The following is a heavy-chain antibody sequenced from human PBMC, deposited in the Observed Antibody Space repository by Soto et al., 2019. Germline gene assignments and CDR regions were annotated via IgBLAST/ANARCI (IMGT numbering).Heavy chain of an antibody. D-gene: IGHD6-19*01. Sequence: GGSLRLSCAASGFTFSSYAMTWVRQAPGKGLEWVSTISGSDDSLHYADSVKGRFTTSRDNSKNTVYLQMNSLRVEDTAVYHCARGYSSGFFAPDNWGQGTLVTVSS. CDR2: ISGSDDSL. CDR1: GFTFSSYA. CDR3: ARGYSSGFFAPDN. V-gene: IGHV3-23*01. J-gene: IGHJ4*02.